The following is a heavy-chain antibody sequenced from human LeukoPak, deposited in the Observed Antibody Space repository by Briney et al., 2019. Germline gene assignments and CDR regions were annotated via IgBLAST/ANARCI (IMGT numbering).Heavy chain of an antibody. CDR1: GFTVSSNY. CDR3: ARVIPRGGVDY. V-gene: IGHV3-53*01. J-gene: IGHJ4*02. Sequence: GGSLRLSCAASGFTVSSNYMSWVRQAPGKGLEWVSVVYSGGSTYYADSVKGRFTISRDNSKNTLYLQMNSLRAEDTAVYYCARVIPRGGVDYWGQGTLVTVSS. CDR2: VYSGGST. D-gene: IGHD3-10*01.